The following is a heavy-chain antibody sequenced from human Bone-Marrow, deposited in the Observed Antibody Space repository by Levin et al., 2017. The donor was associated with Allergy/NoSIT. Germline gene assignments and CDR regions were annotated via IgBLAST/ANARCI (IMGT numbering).Heavy chain of an antibody. CDR2: INWNSGSI. CDR1: GFTFDDYA. V-gene: IGHV3-9*01. J-gene: IGHJ5*02. CDR3: AKDRDYDILTGGWFDP. D-gene: IGHD3-9*01. Sequence: QSGGSLRLSCAASGFTFDDYAMHWVRQAPGKGLEWVSGINWNSGSIGYADSVKGRFTISRDNAKNSLYLQMNSLRAEDTALYYCAKDRDYDILTGGWFDPWGQGTRVTVSS.